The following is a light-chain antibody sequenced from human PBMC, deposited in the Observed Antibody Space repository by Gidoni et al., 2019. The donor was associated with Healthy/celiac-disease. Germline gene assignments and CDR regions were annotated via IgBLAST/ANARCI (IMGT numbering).Light chain of an antibody. CDR1: QSISSY. Sequence: DIQMTQSPSSLSASVGDRVTITCRASQSISSYFNWYQQKPGKAPKLLIYAAASLESEVPSRFSGSGSGTDFTLTISSLRPEDLETYYCQQSYSTPTWTFGQXTKVEIK. J-gene: IGKJ1*01. V-gene: IGKV1-39*01. CDR2: AAA. CDR3: QQSYSTPTWT.